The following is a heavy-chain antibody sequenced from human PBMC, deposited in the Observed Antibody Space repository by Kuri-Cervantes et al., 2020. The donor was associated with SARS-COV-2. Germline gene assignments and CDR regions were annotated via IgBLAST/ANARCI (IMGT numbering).Heavy chain of an antibody. J-gene: IGHJ4*02. CDR1: GFTFSGHW. Sequence: GESLKISCAASGFTFSGHWIHWVRQAPGKGLVWVSRINPDGSYTNNADSVKGRFTLPRDSAKNMLFLQMNSLRAEDTAVYYCVRDGDHWNFDYRGQGTLVTVSS. V-gene: IGHV3-74*01. CDR3: VRDGDHWNFDY. D-gene: IGHD1-1*01. CDR2: INPDGSYT.